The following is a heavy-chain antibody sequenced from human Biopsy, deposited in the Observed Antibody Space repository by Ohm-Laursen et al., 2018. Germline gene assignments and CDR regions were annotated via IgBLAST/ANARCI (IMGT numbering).Heavy chain of an antibody. CDR2: NIPILGTG. D-gene: IGHD2-21*01. CDR1: GGTFSNYG. Sequence: SSVKVSCKAPGGTFSNYGVNWVRQAPGQGLEWLGGNIPILGTGNYAQKFQDRVTVAADTSTSTATMELRSLRSDDTAVYYCATRLTGYFHHWGQRTLVIVSS. V-gene: IGHV1-69*06. CDR3: ATRLTGYFHH. J-gene: IGHJ1*01.